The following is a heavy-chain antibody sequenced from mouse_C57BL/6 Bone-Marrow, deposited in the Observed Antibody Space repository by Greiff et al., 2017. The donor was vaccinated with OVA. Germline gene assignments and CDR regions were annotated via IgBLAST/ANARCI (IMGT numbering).Heavy chain of an antibody. CDR3: ARGGGYYYGSSEMDY. Sequence: EVQLQQSGPELVKPGASVKISCKASGYTFTDYYMNWVKQSHGKSLEWIGDINPNNGGTSYNQKFKGKATLTVDKSSSTAYMELRSLTSEDSAVYYCARGGGYYYGSSEMDYWGQGTSVTVSS. V-gene: IGHV1-26*01. CDR1: GYTFTDYY. D-gene: IGHD1-1*01. J-gene: IGHJ4*01. CDR2: INPNNGGT.